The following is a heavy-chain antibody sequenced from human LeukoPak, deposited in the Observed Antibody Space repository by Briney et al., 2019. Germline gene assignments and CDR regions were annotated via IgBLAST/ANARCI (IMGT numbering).Heavy chain of an antibody. CDR2: ISGNAGST. J-gene: IGHJ6*02. V-gene: IGHV3-23*01. CDR3: AKDLGMNYYDSSGPLLWYYYGMDV. CDR1: GIIFSNYG. Sequence: GGSLRLSCAASGIIFSNYGMSWVRQAPGKGLEWVSGISGNAGSTYYADSVKGRFTISRDNSKNTLYLQMNSLRAEDTAVYYCAKDLGMNYYDSSGPLLWYYYGMDVWGLGTTVTVSS. D-gene: IGHD3-22*01.